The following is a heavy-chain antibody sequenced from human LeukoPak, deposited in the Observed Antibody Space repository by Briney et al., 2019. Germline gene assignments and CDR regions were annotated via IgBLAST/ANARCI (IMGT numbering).Heavy chain of an antibody. Sequence: GGFLRLSCVASGFTFSSFGMNWVRQAPGKGLEWVSSITSFSSYIYYADSVKGRFTISRDNAKNSLYLQMSSLSAEDTAVYYCVTEPYDSGSYWGQGTLVTVSS. D-gene: IGHD3-10*01. CDR1: GFTFSSFG. CDR2: ITSFSSYI. CDR3: VTEPYDSGSY. J-gene: IGHJ4*02. V-gene: IGHV3-21*01.